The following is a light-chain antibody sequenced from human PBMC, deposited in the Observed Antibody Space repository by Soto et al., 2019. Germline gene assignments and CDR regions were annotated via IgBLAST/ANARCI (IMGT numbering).Light chain of an antibody. J-gene: IGLJ1*01. CDR1: SSDVGSYNL. Sequence: QSALTQPASVSGSPGQSITISCTGTSSDVGSYNLVSWYQQHPGKAPKVMIYEGSKRPSGVSNRFSGSKSGNTASLTISGLQAEDEADYYCCSYAGSSTWLFATGTKVTVL. CDR2: EGS. V-gene: IGLV2-23*01. CDR3: CSYAGSSTWL.